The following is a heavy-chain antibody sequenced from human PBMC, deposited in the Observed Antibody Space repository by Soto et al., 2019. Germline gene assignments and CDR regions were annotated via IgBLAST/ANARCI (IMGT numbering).Heavy chain of an antibody. CDR2: IYYSGST. Sequence: SETLSVNCTVSGGSICSYYWSWIRKPPGKGLEWIGYIYYSGSTNYNPSLKSRVTISVDTSKNQFSLKLSSVTAADTAVYYCARAQQRYCSSTSCYSVAFDIWGQGTMVTVSS. CDR1: GGSICSYY. J-gene: IGHJ3*02. D-gene: IGHD2-2*01. CDR3: ARAQQRYCSSTSCYSVAFDI. V-gene: IGHV4-59*01.